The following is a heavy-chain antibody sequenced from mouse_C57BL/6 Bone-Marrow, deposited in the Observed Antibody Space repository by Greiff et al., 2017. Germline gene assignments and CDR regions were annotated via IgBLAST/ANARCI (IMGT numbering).Heavy chain of an antibody. CDR2: ISNGGGST. J-gene: IGHJ3*01. V-gene: IGHV5-12*01. CDR1: GFTFSDYY. CDR3: ARHGPIYDY. Sequence: EVQLVESGGGLVQPGGSLKLSCAASGFTFSDYYMYWVRQTPEKRLEWVAYISNGGGSTYYPDTVKGRFTISRDNAKNTLYLQMSRLKSEDTAMYYCARHGPIYDYWGQGTLVTVSA. D-gene: IGHD2-3*01.